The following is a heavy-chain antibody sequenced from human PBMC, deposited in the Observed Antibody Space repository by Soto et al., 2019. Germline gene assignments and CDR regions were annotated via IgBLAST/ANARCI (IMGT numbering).Heavy chain of an antibody. CDR1: GGTFSSYA. D-gene: IGHD2-15*01. Sequence: SVKVSCKASGGTFSSYAISRVRQAPGQGXEWMGGIIPIFGTANYAQKFQGRVTITADESTSTAYMELSSLRSEDTAVYYCARDSYCSGGSCYSVGFDPWGQGTLVTVSS. J-gene: IGHJ5*02. CDR3: ARDSYCSGGSCYSVGFDP. CDR2: IIPIFGTA. V-gene: IGHV1-69*13.